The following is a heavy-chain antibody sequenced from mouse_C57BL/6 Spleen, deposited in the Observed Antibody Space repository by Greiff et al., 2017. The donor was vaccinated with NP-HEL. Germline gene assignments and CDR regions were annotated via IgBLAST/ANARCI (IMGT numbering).Heavy chain of an antibody. CDR3: ARGGAYYSLAY. J-gene: IGHJ3*01. CDR2: ISYDGSN. Sequence: DVKLQESGPGLVKPSQSLSLTCSVTGYSITSGYYWNWIRQFPGNKLEWMGYISYDGSNNYNPSLKNRISITRDTSKNQFFLKLNSVTTEDTATYYCARGGAYYSLAYWGQGTLVTVSA. V-gene: IGHV3-6*01. D-gene: IGHD2-12*01. CDR1: GYSITSGYY.